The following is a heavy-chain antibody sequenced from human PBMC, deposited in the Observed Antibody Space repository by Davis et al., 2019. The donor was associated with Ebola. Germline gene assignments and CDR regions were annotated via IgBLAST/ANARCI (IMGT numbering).Heavy chain of an antibody. D-gene: IGHD4-17*01. CDR3: AGTSLTSFSDSGHGYNFFAP. CDR1: GGSFSDYF. V-gene: IGHV4-34*01. Sequence: SETLSLTCAVYGGSFSDYFWSWIRQPPGKGLEWLGTVSPSGSLSYYAPSLESRITISVDSSKNQFSLKVKSLTAADTGVYYCAGTSLTSFSDSGHGYNFFAPWGQGTLVTVSS. J-gene: IGHJ5*02. CDR2: VSPSGSLS.